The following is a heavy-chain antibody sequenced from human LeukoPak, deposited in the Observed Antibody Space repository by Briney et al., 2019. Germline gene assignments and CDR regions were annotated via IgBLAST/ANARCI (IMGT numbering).Heavy chain of an antibody. V-gene: IGHV4-4*07. CDR1: GGSISSYY. CDR2: IYTSGST. J-gene: IGHJ6*03. CDR3: ARDGVVPAAIRAMYV. Sequence: SETLSLTCTVSGGSISSYYWSWIRQRAGKGLEWIGRIYTSGSTNYNPYLKSRVTMSVDTSKNQFSLKLSSVTAADTAVYYCARDGVVPAAIRAMYVWGKGTTVAVSS. D-gene: IGHD2-2*02.